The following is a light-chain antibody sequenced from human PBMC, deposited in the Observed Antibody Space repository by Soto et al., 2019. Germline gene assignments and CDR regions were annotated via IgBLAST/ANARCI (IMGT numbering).Light chain of an antibody. CDR3: QHYGGMWT. V-gene: IGKV1-5*01. CDR1: QSISNR. J-gene: IGKJ1*01. Sequence: DIQMTQSPSTLSASVGDRVTITCRASQSISNRLAWYQQKPGKAPKVLIYDASSLESGVPSRFSGSGSGTEFIRTISRLPPDYFASYCWQHYGGMWTFGQGTKVEMK. CDR2: DAS.